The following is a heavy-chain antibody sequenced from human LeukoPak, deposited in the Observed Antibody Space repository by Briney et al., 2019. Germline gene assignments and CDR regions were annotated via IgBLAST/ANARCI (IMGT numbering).Heavy chain of an antibody. CDR1: EFTLTSYG. CDR3: AKVTGGDMITYGGLDY. Sequence: GGSLRLSCAASEFTLTSYGMHWVRQAPGKGLEWVAVISYEKNEEFYADSVKGRSTISRDSSKNTLYLQMNSLRAEDTAVYYCAKVTGGDMITYGGLDYWGQGTLVTVSS. CDR2: ISYEKNEE. J-gene: IGHJ4*02. D-gene: IGHD3-16*01. V-gene: IGHV3-30*18.